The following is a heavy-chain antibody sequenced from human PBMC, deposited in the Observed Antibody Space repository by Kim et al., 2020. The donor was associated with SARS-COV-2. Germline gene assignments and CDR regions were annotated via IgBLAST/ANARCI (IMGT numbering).Heavy chain of an antibody. D-gene: IGHD5-12*01. CDR1: GGSISSSSYY. Sequence: SETLSLTCTVSGGSISSSSYYWGWIRQPPGKGLEWIGSIYYSGSTYYNPSLKSRVTISVDMSKNQFSLKLSSVTAADTAVYYCASLPVDIVATTYYFDYWGQGTLVTVSS. J-gene: IGHJ4*02. V-gene: IGHV4-39*01. CDR3: ASLPVDIVATTYYFDY. CDR2: IYYSGST.